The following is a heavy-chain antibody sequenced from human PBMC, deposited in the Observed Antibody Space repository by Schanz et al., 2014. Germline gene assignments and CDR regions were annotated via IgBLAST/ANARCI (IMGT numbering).Heavy chain of an antibody. CDR2: FNDGGVNK. V-gene: IGHV3-23*01. CDR3: AKSQGSSFDY. J-gene: IGHJ4*02. CDR1: GFSLDIFA. Sequence: EVHLLESGGGLVEPGGSLRLSCATSGFSLDIFAVSWVRQAPGKGLEWVSSFNDGGVNKYYADSVKGRFTISSDNSKSTLYHQMSSLRAEDADVYCCAKSQGSSFDYWGQGTLVTVSS. D-gene: IGHD6-13*01.